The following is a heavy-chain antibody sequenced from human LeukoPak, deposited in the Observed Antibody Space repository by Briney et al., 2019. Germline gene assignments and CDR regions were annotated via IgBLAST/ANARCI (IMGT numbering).Heavy chain of an antibody. CDR3: ARSQNYYGSGSYYKSPDFDY. J-gene: IGHJ4*02. Sequence: GGSLRLSCAASGFTFSSYAMRWVRQAPGKGLEYVSAISSNGGSTYYANSVKGRFTISRDNSKNTLYLQMGSLRAEDMAVYYCARSQNYYGSGSYYKSPDFDYWGQGTLVTVSS. V-gene: IGHV3-64*01. CDR2: ISSNGGST. D-gene: IGHD3-10*01. CDR1: GFTFSSYA.